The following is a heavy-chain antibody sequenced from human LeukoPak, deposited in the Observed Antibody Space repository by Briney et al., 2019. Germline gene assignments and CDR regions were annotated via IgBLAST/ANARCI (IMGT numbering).Heavy chain of an antibody. CDR2: ISGSSSYI. CDR1: GFTFSSYS. CDR3: ARDLSVTTVTTGGY. Sequence: KSGGSLRLSCAASGFTFSSYSMNWVRQAPGKGLEWVSSISGSSSYIYYADSVKGRFTISRDNAKNSLYLQMNSLRAEDTAVYYCARDLSVTTVTTGGYWGQGTLVTVSS. J-gene: IGHJ4*02. D-gene: IGHD4-17*01. V-gene: IGHV3-21*01.